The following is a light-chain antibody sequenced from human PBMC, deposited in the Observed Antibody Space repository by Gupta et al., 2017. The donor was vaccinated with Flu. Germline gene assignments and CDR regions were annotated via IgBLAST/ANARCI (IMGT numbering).Light chain of an antibody. CDR3: QQANSFPRT. J-gene: IGKJ1*01. V-gene: IGKV1-12*01. Sequence: DIQMTQSPSSVSASVGDRVTITCRPSQGISSWLAWYQQKPGQAPKPLIYAAPSLQSGVPSRFIGRGSGTSFPRTISSLKAEDFATYYCQQANSFPRTFGQGTKVEIK. CDR2: AAP. CDR1: QGISSW.